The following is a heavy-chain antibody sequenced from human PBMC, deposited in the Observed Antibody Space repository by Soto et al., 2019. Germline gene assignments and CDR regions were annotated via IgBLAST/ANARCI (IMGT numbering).Heavy chain of an antibody. J-gene: IGHJ4*02. CDR3: ARRPWLSGYYDY. D-gene: IGHD3-22*01. CDR2: IYPSDSET. V-gene: IGHV5-51*01. CDR1: GYSFFSHW. Sequence: GESLKISCKGSGYSFFSHWIGWVRQMPWKGLEWVGIIYPSDSETRYSPSFQGQVTISVDKSINTAYLQWSSLKASDTAMYYCARRPWLSGYYDYWGQGTLVTVSS.